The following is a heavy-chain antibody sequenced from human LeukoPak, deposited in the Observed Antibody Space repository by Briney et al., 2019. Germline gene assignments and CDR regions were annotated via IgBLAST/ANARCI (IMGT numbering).Heavy chain of an antibody. CDR1: GFSFRDYT. CDR2: IAYDGSHK. CDR3: ARPHVDTAMAQY. J-gene: IGHJ4*02. D-gene: IGHD5-18*01. Sequence: GGSLRLSCAASGFSFRDYTMNWVRQAPGKGLEWVAIIAYDGSHKYYADSVKGRFSISRDNAKNSLYLQMNSLRAEDTAVYYCARPHVDTAMAQYWGQGTLVTVSS. V-gene: IGHV3-30*03.